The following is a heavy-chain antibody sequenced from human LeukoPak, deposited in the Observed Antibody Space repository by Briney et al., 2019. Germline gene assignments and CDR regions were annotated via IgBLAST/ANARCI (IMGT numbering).Heavy chain of an antibody. V-gene: IGHV1-24*01. CDR1: GYTLTDLS. D-gene: IGHD3-22*01. J-gene: IGHJ3*02. CDR3: ARVVSPTYYYDSNGYWGAAFDI. Sequence: ASVKVSCTVSGYTLTDLSMHWGRQTPGSGPEWVGGFDPEAGETVYAQKFQGRVNMTDDTSTDTAYMELSSLRSEDTAVYFCARVVSPTYYYDSNGYWGAAFDIWGQGTMVTVSS. CDR2: FDPEAGET.